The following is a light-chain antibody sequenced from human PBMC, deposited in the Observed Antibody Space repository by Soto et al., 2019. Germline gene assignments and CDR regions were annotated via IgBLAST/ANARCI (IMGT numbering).Light chain of an antibody. CDR3: QHYGDSPGFT. Sequence: EIVLTQSPGTLSLSPGERATLSCRASQSVGSSYLAWYQQKPSQAPRLLIFDASTRATGIPDRFSGSGSGTDFTLTISRLEPEDFAVYYCQHYGDSPGFTFGPGTKVDIK. CDR2: DAS. V-gene: IGKV3-20*01. CDR1: QSVGSSY. J-gene: IGKJ3*01.